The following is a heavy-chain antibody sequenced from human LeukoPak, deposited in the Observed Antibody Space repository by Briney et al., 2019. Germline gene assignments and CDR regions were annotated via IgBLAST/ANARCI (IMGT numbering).Heavy chain of an antibody. J-gene: IGHJ4*02. CDR3: AKDSRSAPYYFDF. CDR2: IRGSGCHT. CDR1: GFTFSSYA. D-gene: IGHD4/OR15-4a*01. V-gene: IGHV3-23*01. Sequence: GGSLRLSCAASGFTFSSYAMNWVRQAPGKGLEWVSDIRGSGCHTYYADSVKGRFTISRDNSKNTLYLQMNSLRAEDTAVFYFAKDSRSAPYYFDFWGQGTLVTVSS.